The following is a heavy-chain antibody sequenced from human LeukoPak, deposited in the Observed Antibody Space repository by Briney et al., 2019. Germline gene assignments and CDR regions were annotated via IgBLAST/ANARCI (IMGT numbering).Heavy chain of an antibody. CDR3: ASIPPATGTAN. Sequence: GGSLRLSCAASGFTFSSYSMNWVRQAPGKGLEWVSSISSSSSYIYYADSVKGRLTISRDNAKNSLYLQMNSLRAEDTAVYYCASIPPATGTANWGQGTLVTVSS. J-gene: IGHJ4*02. CDR2: ISSSSSYI. D-gene: IGHD1-1*01. V-gene: IGHV3-21*01. CDR1: GFTFSSYS.